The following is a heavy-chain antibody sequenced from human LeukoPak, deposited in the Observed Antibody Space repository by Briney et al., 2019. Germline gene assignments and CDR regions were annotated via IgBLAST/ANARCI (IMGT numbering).Heavy chain of an antibody. V-gene: IGHV4-30-2*02. Sequence: SQTLSLTCTVSGGSISSGGYYWSWIRQPPGKGLEWIGYIYHSGSTYYNPSLKSRVTISVDTSKNQFSLKLSSVTAADTAVYYCAREIITMVRGVMGRYYGMDVWGQGTTVTVSS. CDR1: GGSISSGGYY. CDR3: AREIITMVRGVMGRYYGMDV. CDR2: IYHSGST. J-gene: IGHJ6*02. D-gene: IGHD3-10*01.